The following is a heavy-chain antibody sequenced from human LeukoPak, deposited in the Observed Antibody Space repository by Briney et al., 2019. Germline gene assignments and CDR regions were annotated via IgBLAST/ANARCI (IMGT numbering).Heavy chain of an antibody. CDR3: ARAGLELDFFDY. CDR1: GFTFSSYG. Sequence: GRSLRLSCAASGFTFSSYGMHWVRQAPGKGLEWVAVIWYDGSNKYYADSVKGRFTISRDNSKNTLYLQMNSLRAEDTAVYYCARAGLELDFFDYWGQGTLVTVSP. V-gene: IGHV3-33*01. J-gene: IGHJ4*02. D-gene: IGHD1-7*01. CDR2: IWYDGSNK.